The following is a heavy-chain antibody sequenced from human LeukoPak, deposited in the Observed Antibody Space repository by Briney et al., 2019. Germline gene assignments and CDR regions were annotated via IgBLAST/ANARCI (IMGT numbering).Heavy chain of an antibody. D-gene: IGHD1-26*01. CDR2: IYYSGST. CDR3: ARGVGAVYWYFDL. J-gene: IGHJ2*01. Sequence: PSETLSLTCTVSGGSVSSGNYYWSWIRQLPGKGLEWIGYIYYSGSTNYNPSLKSRVTISVDTSKNQFSLKLTSVTAADTAVYYCARGVGAVYWYFDLWGRGTLVTVSS. CDR1: GGSVSSGNYY. V-gene: IGHV4-61*01.